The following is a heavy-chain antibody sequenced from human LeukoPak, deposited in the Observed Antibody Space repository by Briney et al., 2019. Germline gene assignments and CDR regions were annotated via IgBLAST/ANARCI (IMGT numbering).Heavy chain of an antibody. D-gene: IGHD5-24*01. CDR1: GFSFSDHW. Sequence: GGSLRLSCVASGFSFSDHWMNWFRQAPGKGLEWVATIKKDGSEQYYVDSMKGRLTISRDNAKDSVYLQIHNLRAEDTAVYYCARDLGWLQSDYWGQGTLVTVSS. V-gene: IGHV3-7*01. CDR2: IKKDGSEQ. J-gene: IGHJ4*02. CDR3: ARDLGWLQSDY.